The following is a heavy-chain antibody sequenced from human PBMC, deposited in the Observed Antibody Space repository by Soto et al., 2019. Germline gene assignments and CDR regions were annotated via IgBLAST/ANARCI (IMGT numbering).Heavy chain of an antibody. Sequence: GGSLRLSCAASGFTFSSYAMSWVRQAPRKGLEWVSAISGSGGSTYYADSVKGRFTVSRDKSKNTLYLQMNSLRAEDTAVYYCAKAHALRYFDWSYGMDVWGQGTTVTVSS. J-gene: IGHJ6*02. V-gene: IGHV3-23*01. D-gene: IGHD3-9*01. CDR1: GFTFSSYA. CDR2: ISGSGGST. CDR3: AKAHALRYFDWSYGMDV.